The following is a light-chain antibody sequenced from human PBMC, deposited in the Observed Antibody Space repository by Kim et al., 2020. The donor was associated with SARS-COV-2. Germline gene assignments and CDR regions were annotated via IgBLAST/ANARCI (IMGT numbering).Light chain of an antibody. Sequence: PGEAATLSCRASQTVRSNLLAWSQRKPGQAPRLLFYGASSRATGIPDRFSGSGSGTDFTLTISRLEPEDFAVYYCQQYGSSPPWTFGQGTKVDIK. CDR2: GAS. J-gene: IGKJ1*01. CDR1: QTVRSNL. V-gene: IGKV3-20*01. CDR3: QQYGSSPPWT.